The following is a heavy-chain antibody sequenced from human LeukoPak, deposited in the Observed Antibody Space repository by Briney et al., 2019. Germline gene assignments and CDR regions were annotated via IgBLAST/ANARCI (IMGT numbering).Heavy chain of an antibody. CDR3: ARVGPWCFDL. J-gene: IGHJ2*01. V-gene: IGHV4-59*01. Sequence: SETLSLTCSVSGGSISTYYWSWIRQPPGKGLEWIGYVDYSGSTNYSPSLKSRVTISVDTSKNQFSLKLSSVTAADTAVYYCARVGPWCFDLWGRGTLVIVSS. CDR1: GGSISTYY. CDR2: VDYSGST.